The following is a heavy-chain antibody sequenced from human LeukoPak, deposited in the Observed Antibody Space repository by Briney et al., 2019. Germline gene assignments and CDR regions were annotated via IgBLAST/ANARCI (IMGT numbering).Heavy chain of an antibody. CDR1: GFTFSSYA. J-gene: IGHJ4*02. Sequence: GGSLRLSCAASGFTFSSYAMSWVRQAPGKGLEWVSAISGSGGSTYYADSVKGRFTISRDNSKNTLYLQMDSLRAEDTAVYYCVKGRSAYYGSGSDHWGQGTLVTVSS. D-gene: IGHD3-10*01. V-gene: IGHV3-23*01. CDR2: ISGSGGST. CDR3: VKGRSAYYGSGSDH.